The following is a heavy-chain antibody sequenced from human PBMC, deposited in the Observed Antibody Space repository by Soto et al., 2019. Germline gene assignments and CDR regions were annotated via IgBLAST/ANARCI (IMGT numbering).Heavy chain of an antibody. J-gene: IGHJ4*02. V-gene: IGHV5-51*01. CDR1: GYSLTTNW. CDR2: SYPGDSDT. CDR3: ARQSYYYSSAYYL. D-gene: IGHD3-22*01. Sequence: GESLKISCKASGYSLTTNWIGWVRQMPWKGLEWMGLSYPGDSDTKYSPSFQGQVTTSADKYISTAYLQWNSLRASDTAMYYCARQSYYYSSAYYLWGLGTMVTVSS.